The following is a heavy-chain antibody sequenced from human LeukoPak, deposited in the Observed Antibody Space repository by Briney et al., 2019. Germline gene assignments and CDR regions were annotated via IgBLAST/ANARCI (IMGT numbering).Heavy chain of an antibody. Sequence: GGSLRLSCAASGFTFSSYAMNWVRQAPGKGLEWVSAISGSGGSTYYADSVKGRFTISRDNSKNTLYLQMNSLRAEDTAVYYCAKKCCSGGSCYFDYWGQGTLVTVSS. CDR1: GFTFSSYA. V-gene: IGHV3-23*01. CDR3: AKKCCSGGSCYFDY. J-gene: IGHJ4*02. CDR2: ISGSGGST. D-gene: IGHD2-15*01.